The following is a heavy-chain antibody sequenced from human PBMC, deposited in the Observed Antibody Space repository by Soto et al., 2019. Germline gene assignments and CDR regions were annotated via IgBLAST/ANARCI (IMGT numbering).Heavy chain of an antibody. CDR3: ARRRAWYYDSSGYLDY. CDR2: INHSGST. V-gene: IGHV4-34*01. D-gene: IGHD3-22*01. Sequence: QVQLQQWGAGLLKPSETLSLTCAVYGGSFSGYYWSWIRQPPGKGLEWIGEINHSGSTNYNPSLKNRFTISVDTSTNQCSLKLSSVTAADTAVYYCARRRAWYYDSSGYLDYWGQGTLVTVSS. J-gene: IGHJ4*02. CDR1: GGSFSGYY.